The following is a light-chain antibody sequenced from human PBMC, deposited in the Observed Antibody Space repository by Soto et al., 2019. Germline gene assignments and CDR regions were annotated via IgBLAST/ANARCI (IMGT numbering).Light chain of an antibody. CDR3: AACDDSLNGHV. CDR2: TTD. CDR1: SSNIGSYT. V-gene: IGLV1-44*01. Sequence: QSALAQPPSASGTPGQRVTISCSGSSSNIGSYTVHWFQQLPGAAPKPLIYTTDQRPSGVPDRFSGSKSGTSASLAISGLQSEDEADYYCAACDDSLNGHVFGSGTKVTVL. J-gene: IGLJ1*01.